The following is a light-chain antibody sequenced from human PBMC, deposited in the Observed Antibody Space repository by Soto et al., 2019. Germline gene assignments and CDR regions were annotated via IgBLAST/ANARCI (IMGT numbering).Light chain of an antibody. CDR3: VLDMGSGIYV. Sequence: QTVVTQEPSFSVSPGGTVTLTCGLSSGTLSTSDYPSLYQQTPGQAPRPLIYSTNTRSSVVPDRFSGSILGNKAVLIITGAQADDESDYYCVLDMGSGIYVFGTGTQLTVL. CDR1: SGTLSTSDY. J-gene: IGLJ1*01. CDR2: STN. V-gene: IGLV8-61*01.